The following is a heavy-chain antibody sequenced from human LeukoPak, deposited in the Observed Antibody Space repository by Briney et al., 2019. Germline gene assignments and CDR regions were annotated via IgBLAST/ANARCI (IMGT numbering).Heavy chain of an antibody. Sequence: GGSLRLSCLTSGFTLSTNAMSWVRQAPGKGLEWISGISGSGASTYYADSVKGRFTISRDDSRNTLYLQMNSLRGDDTAVYYCAKGSHYYDSSGYYTHWGQGTPVTVSS. CDR1: GFTLSTNA. V-gene: IGHV3-23*01. CDR2: ISGSGAST. CDR3: AKGSHYYDSSGYYTH. D-gene: IGHD3-22*01. J-gene: IGHJ4*02.